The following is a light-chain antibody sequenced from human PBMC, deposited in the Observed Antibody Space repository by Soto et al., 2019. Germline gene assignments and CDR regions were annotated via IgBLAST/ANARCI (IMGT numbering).Light chain of an antibody. CDR1: QLLSASD. CDR2: GVS. V-gene: IGKV3-20*01. Sequence: EVVLTQSPGTLSLSPGQRSTLSCISIQLLSASDIAWYQQKPGQAPKFLIYGVSSRATGIPDRFSGSGSGTDFTLTISRLEPEDFAVYHCQQYGSSPLITFGQGTRLEIK. J-gene: IGKJ5*01. CDR3: QQYGSSPLIT.